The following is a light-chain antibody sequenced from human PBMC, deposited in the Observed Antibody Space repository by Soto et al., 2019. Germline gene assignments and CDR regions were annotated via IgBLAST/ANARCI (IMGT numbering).Light chain of an antibody. CDR1: SGYSNYK. J-gene: IGLJ2*01. CDR3: GADHGSGSSRGV. V-gene: IGLV9-49*01. Sequence: QLVLTQPPSASASLGASVTLTCTLSSGYSNYKVDWYQQRPGKGPRFVMRVGTGGIVGSKGDGIPDRFSVLGSGLNRYLTIKNIQEEDESDYHCGADHGSGSSRGVFGGGTQLTVL. CDR2: VGTGGIVG.